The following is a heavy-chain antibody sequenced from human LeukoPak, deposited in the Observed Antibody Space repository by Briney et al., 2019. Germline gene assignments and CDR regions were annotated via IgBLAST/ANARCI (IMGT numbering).Heavy chain of an antibody. CDR3: ARLSGGSSSGLFDY. Sequence: SETLSLTCTVSGGSIGSYYWSWIRQPPGKGLEWIGYIYTSGGTNYNASLKSRITISVDTSKNQFSLKLSSVTAADTAVYYCARLSGGSSSGLFDYWGQGTLVTVSS. CDR2: IYTSGGT. V-gene: IGHV4-4*09. CDR1: GGSIGSYY. J-gene: IGHJ4*02. D-gene: IGHD6-6*01.